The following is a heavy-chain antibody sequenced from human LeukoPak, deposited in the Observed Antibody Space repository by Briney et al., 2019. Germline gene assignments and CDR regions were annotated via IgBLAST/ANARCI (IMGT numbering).Heavy chain of an antibody. V-gene: IGHV4-34*01. CDR1: GGSFSGYY. CDR3: ARSVGEKYYFDY. Sequence: SETLSLTCAVYGGSFSGYYWSWIRQPPGKGLEWIGEINHSGSTNYNPSLKSRVTISVDTSKNQFSLKLSSVTAVDTAVYYCARSVGEKYYFDYWGQGTLVTVSS. CDR2: INHSGST. J-gene: IGHJ4*02. D-gene: IGHD3-16*01.